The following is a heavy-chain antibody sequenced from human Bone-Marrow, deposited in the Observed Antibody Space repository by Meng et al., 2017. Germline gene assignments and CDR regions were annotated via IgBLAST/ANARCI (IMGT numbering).Heavy chain of an antibody. V-gene: IGHV3-74*01. CDR1: GFTFSGNW. CDR2: INNDGSST. CDR3: ASEVDY. J-gene: IGHJ4*02. Sequence: GESLKISCAASGFTFSGNWMHWVRQAPGKGLVWVSRINNDGSSTSYADSVKGRFTISRDNTKNTLYLQMNSLRAEDTAVYYCASEVDYWGRGTLVTISS.